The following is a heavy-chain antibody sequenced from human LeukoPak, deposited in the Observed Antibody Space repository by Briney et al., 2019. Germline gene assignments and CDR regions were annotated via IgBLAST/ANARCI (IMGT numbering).Heavy chain of an antibody. CDR2: ISAYNGNT. J-gene: IGHJ5*02. Sequence: ASVKVSRKASGYTFTSYGISWVRQAPGQGLEWMGWISAYNGNTNYAQKLQGRVTMTTDTSTSTAYMELRSLRSDDTAVYYCARVGIAVAGTDWFDPWGQGTLVTVSS. V-gene: IGHV1-18*01. CDR3: ARVGIAVAGTDWFDP. CDR1: GYTFTSYG. D-gene: IGHD6-19*01.